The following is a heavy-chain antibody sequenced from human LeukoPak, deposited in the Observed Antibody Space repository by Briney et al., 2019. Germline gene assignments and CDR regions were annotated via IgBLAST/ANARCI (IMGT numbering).Heavy chain of an antibody. Sequence: QSGGSLRLSCAASGFTFSSYEMNWVRQAPGKGLEWVSYISSSGSTIYYADSVKGRFTISRDNAKNSLFLQMNSLRAEDTAVYYCARGSFLITFGGFIGWGQGTLVTVSS. CDR2: ISSSGSTI. V-gene: IGHV3-48*03. J-gene: IGHJ4*02. CDR1: GFTFSSYE. CDR3: ARGSFLITFGGFIG. D-gene: IGHD3-16*02.